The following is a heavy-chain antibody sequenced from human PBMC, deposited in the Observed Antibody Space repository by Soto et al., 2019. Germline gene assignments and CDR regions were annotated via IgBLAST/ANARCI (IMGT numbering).Heavy chain of an antibody. V-gene: IGHV3-21*01. Sequence: EVQLLESGGGLVQPGGSLRLSCAASGFTFSSYAMSWVRQAPGKGLEWVSSISSSSSYIYYADSVKGRFTISRDNAKNSLYLQMNSLRAEDTAVYYCARDRHIVVVTAIPDNYYGMDVWGQGTTVTVSS. CDR1: GFTFSSYA. J-gene: IGHJ6*02. CDR2: ISSSSSYI. CDR3: ARDRHIVVVTAIPDNYYGMDV. D-gene: IGHD2-21*02.